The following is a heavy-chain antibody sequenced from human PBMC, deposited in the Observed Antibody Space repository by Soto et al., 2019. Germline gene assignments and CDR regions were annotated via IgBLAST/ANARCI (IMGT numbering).Heavy chain of an antibody. CDR1: GFTFSDDW. Sequence: EVQLVESGGGLVQPGGSLRLSCVASGFTFSDDWMSWVRQTPGKGLEWVATIKQDGSEKYYVASVKGRFIVSRDNAKNSLYLQMNSLRAEDTAVYYCARGDYFDRRFDYWGQGTLVTVSS. D-gene: IGHD3-9*01. J-gene: IGHJ4*02. CDR2: IKQDGSEK. V-gene: IGHV3-7*03. CDR3: ARGDYFDRRFDY.